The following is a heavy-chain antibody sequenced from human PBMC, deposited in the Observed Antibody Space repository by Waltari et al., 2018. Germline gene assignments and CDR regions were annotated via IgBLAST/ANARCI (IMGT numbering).Heavy chain of an antibody. CDR2: IYYSGST. Sequence: QVQLQESGPGLVKPSQTLSLTCTVSGGSISSGGYSWSWIRQHPGKGLEWIGYIYYSGSTYYNPSLKSRVTISVDTSKNQFSLKLSSVTAADTAVYYCARESILGGYFDYWGQGTLVTVSS. J-gene: IGHJ4*02. D-gene: IGHD2-21*01. V-gene: IGHV4-31*03. CDR1: GGSISSGGYS. CDR3: ARESILGGYFDY.